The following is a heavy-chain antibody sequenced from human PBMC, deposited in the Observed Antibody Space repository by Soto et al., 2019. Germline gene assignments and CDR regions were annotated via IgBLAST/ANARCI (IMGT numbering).Heavy chain of an antibody. D-gene: IGHD1-20*01. CDR3: ARLGAYNWNDGVFDY. CDR2: TYYRSKWYN. Sequence: SQTLSLTCVISGDSVSSNSAAWNWIRQSPSRGLEWLGRTYYRSKWYNDYAVSVKSRITINPDTSKNQFSLQLNSVTPEDTAVYYCARLGAYNWNDGVFDYWGQGTLVTVSS. J-gene: IGHJ4*02. CDR1: GDSVSSNSAA. V-gene: IGHV6-1*01.